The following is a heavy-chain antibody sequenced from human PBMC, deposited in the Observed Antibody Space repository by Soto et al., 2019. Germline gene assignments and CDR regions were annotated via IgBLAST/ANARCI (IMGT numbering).Heavy chain of an antibody. J-gene: IGHJ6*02. D-gene: IGHD5-18*01. CDR1: GFTFLSFC. CDR3: ARGPGDTAMVRYYYGMDV. V-gene: IGHV3-7*03. CDR2: IKQDGSEK. Sequence: GGALRRSSAASGFTFLSFCMSWVRQAPGQGLEWVANIKQDGSEKYYVDSVKGRFTISRDNAKNSLYLQMNSLRAEDTAVYYCARGPGDTAMVRYYYGMDVWGQGTTVTVSS.